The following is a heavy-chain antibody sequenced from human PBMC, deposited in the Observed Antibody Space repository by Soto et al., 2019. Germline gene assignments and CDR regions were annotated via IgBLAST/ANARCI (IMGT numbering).Heavy chain of an antibody. J-gene: IGHJ3*01. Sequence: QVQLVQSGAEVKKPGSSVKVSCKASGGTFSSYTISWVRQAPGQGLEWMGRIIPILGIANYAQKFQGRVTITADKSTSTAYMELSSLRSENTAVYYCARGGCGGDCYSHADAFDFWGQGTMVTVSS. CDR3: ARGGCGGDCYSHADAFDF. CDR2: IIPILGIA. CDR1: GGTFSSYT. D-gene: IGHD2-21*02. V-gene: IGHV1-69*02.